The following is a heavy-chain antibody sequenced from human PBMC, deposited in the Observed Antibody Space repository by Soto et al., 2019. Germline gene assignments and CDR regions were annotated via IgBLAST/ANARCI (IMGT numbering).Heavy chain of an antibody. V-gene: IGHV4-31*03. CDR3: ARKDSGYADYMDV. J-gene: IGHJ6*03. Sequence: QVQLQESGPGLVKPSQTLSLPCTVSVGAISRGGSYWSWIGQHPGKGLEWIGYIYYSGGTYYNPALKSRVTISVDTSENQFSLRLSSVTAADSAVYYCARKDSGYADYMDVWGKGTTVTVSS. CDR1: VGAISRGGSY. CDR2: IYYSGGT. D-gene: IGHD5-12*01.